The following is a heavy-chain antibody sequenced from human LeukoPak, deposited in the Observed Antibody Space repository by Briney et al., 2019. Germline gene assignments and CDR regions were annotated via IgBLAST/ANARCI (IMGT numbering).Heavy chain of an antibody. J-gene: IGHJ5*02. CDR2: IYTSGYT. CDR1: GGSISSDSFY. D-gene: IGHD2-8*01. Sequence: SETLSLTCTVSGGSISSDSFYWSWIRQPAGKGLEWIGRIYTSGYTNYNPSLKSRVTISVDTSKKQFSLRLSSVTAADTAVYYCARERPVYAIHSAVAGSKYNWFDPWGQGTLVTVSS. CDR3: ARERPVYAIHSAVAGSKYNWFDP. V-gene: IGHV4-61*02.